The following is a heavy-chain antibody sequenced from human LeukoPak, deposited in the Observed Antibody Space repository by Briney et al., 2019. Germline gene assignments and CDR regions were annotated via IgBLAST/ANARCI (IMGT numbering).Heavy chain of an antibody. CDR1: GFTFTRYG. CDR3: ARDGKGGDTAMVTDY. V-gene: IGHV3-33*08. D-gene: IGHD5-18*01. CDR2: IWYDGRKE. Sequence: GASLRLSCAASGFTFTRYGMHGVRQAPGKGLEWVALIWYDGRKEYYADSVKGRFTISRDDSRNTLYLKMSGLRAEEAAVYYCARDGKGGDTAMVTDYWGQGTLVTVSS. J-gene: IGHJ4*02.